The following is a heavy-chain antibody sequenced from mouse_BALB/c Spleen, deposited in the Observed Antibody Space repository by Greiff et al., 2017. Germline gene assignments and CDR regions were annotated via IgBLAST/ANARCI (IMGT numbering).Heavy chain of an antibody. V-gene: IGHV3-2*02. CDR3: ARRGYYAMDY. J-gene: IGHJ4*01. CDR1: GYSITSDYA. CDR2: ISYSGST. Sequence: EVKLVESGPGLVKPSQSLSLTCTVTGYSITSDYAWNWIRQFPGNKLEWMGYISYSGSTSYNPSLKSRISITRDTSKNQFFLQLNSVTTEDTATYYGARRGYYAMDYWGQGTSVTVSS.